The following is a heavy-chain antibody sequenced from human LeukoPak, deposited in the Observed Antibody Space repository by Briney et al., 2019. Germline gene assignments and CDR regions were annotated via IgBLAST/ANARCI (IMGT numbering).Heavy chain of an antibody. J-gene: IGHJ6*02. D-gene: IGHD3-3*01. CDR1: GYTFTCYY. Sequence: ASVKVSCKASGYTFTCYYMHWVRQAPGQGLEWMGGIIPIFGTANYAQKFQGRVTITADESTSTAYMELSSLRSEDTAVYYCASKSYYDFWSGYEHYYYYGMDVWGQGTTVTVSS. CDR3: ASKSYYDFWSGYEHYYYYGMDV. CDR2: IIPIFGTA. V-gene: IGHV1-69*13.